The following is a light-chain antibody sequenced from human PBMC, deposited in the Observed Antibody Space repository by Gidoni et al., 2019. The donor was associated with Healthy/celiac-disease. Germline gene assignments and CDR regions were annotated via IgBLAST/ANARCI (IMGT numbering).Light chain of an antibody. Sequence: DIQMTQSPSSLSASVGDRVTITCRASQSISSYLNWYQQKPGKAPKLLIYATSSLQSGVPSRFSGSGYGTDFTLTISSLQPEDFATYYWQQSYSTPNTFGQGTKLEIK. CDR2: ATS. V-gene: IGKV1-39*01. CDR3: QQSYSTPNT. J-gene: IGKJ2*01. CDR1: QSISSY.